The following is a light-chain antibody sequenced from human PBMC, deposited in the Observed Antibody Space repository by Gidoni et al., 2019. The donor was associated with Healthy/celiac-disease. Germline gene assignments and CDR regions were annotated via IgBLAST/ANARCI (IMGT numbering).Light chain of an antibody. CDR1: QSLLHSNGYNY. J-gene: IGKJ1*01. CDR2: LGS. V-gene: IGKV2-28*01. CDR3: MQALQTPWT. Sequence: DIVMTQSPLSLPVTPGEPASISCRSGQSLLHSNGYNYLDWYLQKPRQSPQLLIYLGSNRASGVPDRFSGSGSGTDFTLKISRVEAEDVGVYYCMQALQTPWTFGQGTKVEIK.